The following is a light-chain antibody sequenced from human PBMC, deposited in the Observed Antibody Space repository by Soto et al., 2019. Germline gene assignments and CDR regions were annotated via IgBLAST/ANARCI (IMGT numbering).Light chain of an antibody. CDR3: QQDGRPPRAT. J-gene: IGKJ5*01. CDR2: EAS. V-gene: IGKV3-20*01. CDR1: QSVNSRY. Sequence: LTQTPSTLSLSPGERSTVCCMSSQSVNSRYIAWYQVKPGQAPRLLIYEASSRATGIPDRFSGGGSGTDFTLSISKLEPEDFAVYYCQQDGRPPRATFCQVGLLEIK.